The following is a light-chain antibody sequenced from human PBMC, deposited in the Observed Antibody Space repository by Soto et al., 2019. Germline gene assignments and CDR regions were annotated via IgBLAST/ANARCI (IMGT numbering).Light chain of an antibody. Sequence: QSALTQPASVSGSPGQSVTISWTGTSSDLDGYDHVSWYQQHPGTAPKLLLYEVNNRPSGVSNRFSGSKSGNTASLIISGLQTEDEADYYCSAYTTTSTLIFGTGTKVTV. J-gene: IGLJ1*01. CDR1: SSDLDGYDH. CDR3: SAYTTTSTLI. V-gene: IGLV2-14*01. CDR2: EVN.